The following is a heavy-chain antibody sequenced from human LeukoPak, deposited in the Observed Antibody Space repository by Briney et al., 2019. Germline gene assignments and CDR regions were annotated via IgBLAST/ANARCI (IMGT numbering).Heavy chain of an antibody. CDR3: ARRRLDSSGYPNRYFDY. J-gene: IGHJ4*02. D-gene: IGHD3-22*01. V-gene: IGHV4-39*01. CDR1: GGSISSSSYY. Sequence: PSETLSLTCTVSGGSISSSSYYWGWIRQPPGKGLEWIGSIYYSGSTYYIPSLKSRVTISVDTSKNQFSLKLSSVTAADTAVYYCARRRLDSSGYPNRYFDYWGQGTLVTVSS. CDR2: IYYSGST.